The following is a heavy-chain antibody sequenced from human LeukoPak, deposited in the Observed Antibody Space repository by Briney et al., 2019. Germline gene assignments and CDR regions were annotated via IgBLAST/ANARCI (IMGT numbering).Heavy chain of an antibody. CDR3: AGLLYTATYYY. D-gene: IGHD1-26*01. Sequence: SETLSLTCTVSGGSNSPYYWSWIRQPPGKGLEWIGYIHSSGNTNYNPALKSRVTISVDTSKNQFSLKVTSVTAADTAVYYCAGLLYTATYYYWGQGTLVTISS. J-gene: IGHJ4*02. V-gene: IGHV4-59*08. CDR1: GGSNSPYY. CDR2: IHSSGNT.